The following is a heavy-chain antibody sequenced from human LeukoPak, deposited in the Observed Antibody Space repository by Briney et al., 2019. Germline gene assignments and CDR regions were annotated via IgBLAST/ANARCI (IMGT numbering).Heavy chain of an antibody. Sequence: PGGSLRLSCAASGFTFSSYAMNWVRQAPGKGLEWVSGISGSGAGTYYADSVKGRFTISRDNSKNTLYLQMNSLRAEDTAVYYCAKMVRGFYTISYYFDYWGQGTLVTVSS. CDR2: ISGSGAGT. J-gene: IGHJ4*02. D-gene: IGHD3-10*01. CDR1: GFTFSSYA. V-gene: IGHV3-23*01. CDR3: AKMVRGFYTISYYFDY.